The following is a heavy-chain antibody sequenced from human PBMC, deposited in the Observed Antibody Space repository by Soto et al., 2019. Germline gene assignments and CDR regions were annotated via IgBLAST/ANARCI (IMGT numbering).Heavy chain of an antibody. CDR3: AKDYLGNSKTFDV. D-gene: IGHD2-2*01. J-gene: IGHJ3*01. V-gene: IGHV3-30*18. CDR2: ISDDGTKE. CDR1: GFTFSNYG. Sequence: GGSLRLSXAVYGFTFSNYGMHWVRQAPGKGLEWVALISDDGTKEYFVDSVKGRFTIYRDNSRNRVYLQMNRLTTEDTAVYYCAKDYLGNSKTFDVWGQGTLVTVSS.